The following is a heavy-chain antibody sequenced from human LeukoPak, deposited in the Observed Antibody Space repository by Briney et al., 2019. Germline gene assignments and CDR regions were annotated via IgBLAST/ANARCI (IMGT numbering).Heavy chain of an antibody. D-gene: IGHD3-22*01. CDR1: GFTFNNYG. CDR3: ATAHDDSGFDY. V-gene: IGHV3-30*03. CDR2: ISYDGSNK. Sequence: GGSLRLPCAASGFTFNNYGMHWVRQAPGKGLEWVAVISYDGSNKYYADSVKGRFTISRDNSKNTLYLQMNSLRAEDTAVYCCATAHDDSGFDYWGQGTLVTVSS. J-gene: IGHJ4*02.